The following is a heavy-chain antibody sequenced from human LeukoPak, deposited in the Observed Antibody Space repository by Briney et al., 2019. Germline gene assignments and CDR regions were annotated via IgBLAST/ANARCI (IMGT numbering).Heavy chain of an antibody. Sequence: SVKVSCKASGGTFSSYAISWVRQAPGQGLEWMGGIIPIFGTANYAQKLQDRVTMTTDTSTSTAYMELRSLRSDDTAVYYCARGSTDFDPWGQGTLVTVSS. CDR2: IIPIFGTA. CDR1: GGTFSSYA. CDR3: ARGSTDFDP. D-gene: IGHD1-26*01. J-gene: IGHJ5*02. V-gene: IGHV1-69*05.